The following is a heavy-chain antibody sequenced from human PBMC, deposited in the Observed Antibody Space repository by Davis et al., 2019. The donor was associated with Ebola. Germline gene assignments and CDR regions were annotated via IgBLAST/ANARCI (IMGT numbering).Heavy chain of an antibody. CDR2: IIPIFGTA. CDR3: ASAKIGSVAYCGGDCYPGMDV. D-gene: IGHD2-21*01. CDR1: GGTFSSYA. J-gene: IGHJ6*02. V-gene: IGHV1-69*13. Sequence: SVKVSCKASGGTFSSYAISWVRQAPGQGLEWMGGIIPIFGTANYAQKFQGRVTITADESTSTAYMELSSLRSEDTAVYYCASAKIGSVAYCGGDCYPGMDVWGQGTTVTVSS.